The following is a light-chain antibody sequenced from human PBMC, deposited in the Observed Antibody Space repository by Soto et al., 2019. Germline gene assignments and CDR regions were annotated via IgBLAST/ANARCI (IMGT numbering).Light chain of an antibody. CDR3: QQSYSTPVT. Sequence: IQMTQSPSSLSASVGDRVTITCRASQSISIYLNWYQQKPGKAPKLLIYAASSLQSGVPSRFSGSGSGTDFTLTISSLQPEDFATYYCQQSYSTPVTFGQGTKVDIK. CDR1: QSISIY. J-gene: IGKJ1*01. V-gene: IGKV1-39*01. CDR2: AAS.